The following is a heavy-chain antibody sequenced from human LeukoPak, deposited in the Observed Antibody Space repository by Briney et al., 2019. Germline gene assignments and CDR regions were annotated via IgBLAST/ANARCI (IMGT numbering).Heavy chain of an antibody. CDR2: IYYSGST. CDR1: GGSISSGGYY. J-gene: IGHJ4*02. D-gene: IGHD3-9*01. V-gene: IGHV4-31*03. Sequence: SETLSLTCTVSGGSISSGGYYWSWIRQHPGKGLEWIGYIYYSGSTYYNPSLKSRVTMSVVTSKNQFSLKLSSVTAADTAVYYCARALRYSPDYWGQGTLVTVSS. CDR3: ARALRYSPDY.